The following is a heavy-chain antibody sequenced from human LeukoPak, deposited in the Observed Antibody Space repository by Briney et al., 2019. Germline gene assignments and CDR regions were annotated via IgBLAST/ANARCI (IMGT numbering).Heavy chain of an antibody. Sequence: GASVKVSCKASGYTFTSYGISWVRQAPGQGLEWMGWISAYNGNTNYAQKLQGRVTMTKDTSTSTAYMELRSLRSDDTAVYYCARAGVLWFGELLRNWFDPWGQGTLVTVSS. V-gene: IGHV1-18*01. CDR2: ISAYNGNT. CDR1: GYTFTSYG. J-gene: IGHJ5*02. CDR3: ARAGVLWFGELLRNWFDP. D-gene: IGHD3-10*01.